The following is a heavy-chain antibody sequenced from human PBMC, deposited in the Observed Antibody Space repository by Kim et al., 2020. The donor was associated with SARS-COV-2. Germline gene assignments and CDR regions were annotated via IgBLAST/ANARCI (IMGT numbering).Heavy chain of an antibody. J-gene: IGHJ4*02. D-gene: IGHD2-2*01. CDR1: GFTFSNYA. V-gene: IGHV3-23*01. CDR3: AKSASASCYHRLDY. Sequence: GGSLRLSCAASGFTFSNYAMNWVRQAPGKGLEWVSAISLSGDDTYYADSVKGRFTISRDNSKQTLYLQMSSLRAGDTATYYCAKSASASCYHRLDYWGQGTLVTVSS. CDR2: ISLSGDDT.